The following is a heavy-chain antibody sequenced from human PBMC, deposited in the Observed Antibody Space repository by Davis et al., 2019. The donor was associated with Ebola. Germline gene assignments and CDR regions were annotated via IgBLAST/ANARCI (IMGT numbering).Heavy chain of an antibody. V-gene: IGHV4-39*02. CDR2: FYDSGST. CDR3: ARLSPVGATVDY. J-gene: IGHJ4*02. CDR1: GDSISSSRYH. Sequence: PSETLSLTCAVSGDSISSSRYHWGWVRQSPDKGLEWIGNFYDSGSTYYNPSFRSRVTISVDSTNNHFSLRLTSVTAADTAVYYCARLSPVGATVDYWGQGILVSVSS. D-gene: IGHD1-26*01.